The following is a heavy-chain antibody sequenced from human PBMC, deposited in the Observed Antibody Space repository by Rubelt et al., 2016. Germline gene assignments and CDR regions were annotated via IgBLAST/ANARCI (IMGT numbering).Heavy chain of an antibody. CDR3: TTLTGRFVQDY. J-gene: IGHJ4*02. D-gene: IGHD3-9*01. CDR1: GFTFSNAR. Sequence: GGSLRLSCAASGFTFSNARMNWGRQAPGQGLEWVGRIKSKTDGGTTDSAAPVTGRFTISRDDSKNTLYLQMNSLKTDDTAVYYCTTLTGRFVQDYWGQGTLVTAAS. V-gene: IGHV3-15*07. CDR2: IKSKTDGGTT.